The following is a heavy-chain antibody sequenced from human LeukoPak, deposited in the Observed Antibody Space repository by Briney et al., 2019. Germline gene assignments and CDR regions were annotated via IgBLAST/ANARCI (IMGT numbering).Heavy chain of an antibody. Sequence: SETLSLTCTVSGASISGSGYYWGWIRQPPGKGLEWIGNIYDSGSTYYNASLQSRVTISVDTSKNQFSLKLSSVTAADTAVYYCARAQRWLQFHFDYWGQGTLVTVSS. CDR1: GASISGSGYY. CDR3: ARAQRWLQFHFDY. CDR2: IYDSGST. D-gene: IGHD5-24*01. V-gene: IGHV4-39*07. J-gene: IGHJ4*02.